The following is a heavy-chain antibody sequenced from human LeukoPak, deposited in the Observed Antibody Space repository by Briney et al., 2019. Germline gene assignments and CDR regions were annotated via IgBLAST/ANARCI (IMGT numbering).Heavy chain of an antibody. Sequence: GGSLRLPCAASGFTFSRFWMTWVRQAPGKGLEWVANIKEDGSGKYYVDSVKGRFTISKDNAKNSVFLQMNSLRVEDTAIYYCARDASRGFDYWGQGTLVTVSS. D-gene: IGHD2-2*01. CDR1: GFTFSRFW. CDR2: IKEDGSGK. CDR3: ARDASRGFDY. V-gene: IGHV3-7*01. J-gene: IGHJ4*02.